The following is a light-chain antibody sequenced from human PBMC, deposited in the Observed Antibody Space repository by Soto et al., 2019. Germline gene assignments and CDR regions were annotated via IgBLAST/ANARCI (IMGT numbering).Light chain of an antibody. CDR1: QSVSSNY. Sequence: EIVLTQSPGTLSLSPGERATLSCRASQSVSSNYLAWYQQKHGQAPRLLIYGASSRATGIPDRFSGSGSGTDFIITISRLEPEDFAVYYCQQYASTPSGTFGQGTKVEIK. CDR2: GAS. CDR3: QQYASTPSGT. J-gene: IGKJ1*01. V-gene: IGKV3-20*01.